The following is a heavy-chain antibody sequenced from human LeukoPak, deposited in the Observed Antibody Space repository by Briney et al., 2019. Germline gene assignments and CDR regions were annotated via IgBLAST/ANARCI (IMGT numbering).Heavy chain of an antibody. CDR3: ARIMTTWYSDL. Sequence: SETLSLTCTVSGGSISSNYWSWIREPPGKGLEWIGYIYHTGSTNYNPSLRSRLTISVDTSKNQFSLKLRSVTAADTAVYYCARIMTTWYSDLWARATRVTVP. D-gene: IGHD4-17*01. V-gene: IGHV4-59*08. CDR1: GGSISSNY. J-gene: IGHJ2*01. CDR2: IYHTGST.